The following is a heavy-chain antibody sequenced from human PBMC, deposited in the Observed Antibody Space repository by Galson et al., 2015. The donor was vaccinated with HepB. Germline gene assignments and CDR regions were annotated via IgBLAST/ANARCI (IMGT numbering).Heavy chain of an antibody. Sequence: SVKVSCKASGYSSTNYGITWVRQAPGQGLEWMGWISPYNGNTNYAQNLQGRVTMTADTSTTTAFMELRGLKSDDTAVYYCAREEGVAVGTDTLDFWGQGTLLTVSS. CDR1: GYSSTNYG. CDR3: AREEGVAVGTDTLDF. J-gene: IGHJ4*02. CDR2: ISPYNGNT. V-gene: IGHV1-18*01. D-gene: IGHD6-13*01.